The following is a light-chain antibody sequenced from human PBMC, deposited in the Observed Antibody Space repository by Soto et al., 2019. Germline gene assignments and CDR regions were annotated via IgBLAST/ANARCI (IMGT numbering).Light chain of an antibody. J-gene: IGKJ1*01. V-gene: IGKV3-15*01. CDR1: QRVSST. Sequence: EIVMTQSPATLSVSPGERATLSCRASQRVSSTLAWYQQKLGQAPRLLTDGASTRATGIPARFSGSGSGTEFTLTISSLQSEDFAVYYCQQYNNWPPWTFGQGTKVEIK. CDR2: GAS. CDR3: QQYNNWPPWT.